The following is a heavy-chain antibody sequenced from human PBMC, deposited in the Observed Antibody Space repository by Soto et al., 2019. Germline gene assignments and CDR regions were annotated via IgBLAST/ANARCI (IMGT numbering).Heavy chain of an antibody. CDR1: GFTFSSYG. J-gene: IGHJ4*02. V-gene: IGHV3-30*18. D-gene: IGHD2-15*01. CDR3: AKGAYAVVAASYFDY. Sequence: QVQLVESGGGVVQPGRSLRLSCAASGFTFSSYGKHWVRQAPGKGLEWVAVISYDGSNKYYADSVKGRFTISRDNSKNTLYLQMNSLRAEDTAVYYCAKGAYAVVAASYFDYWGQGTLVTVSS. CDR2: ISYDGSNK.